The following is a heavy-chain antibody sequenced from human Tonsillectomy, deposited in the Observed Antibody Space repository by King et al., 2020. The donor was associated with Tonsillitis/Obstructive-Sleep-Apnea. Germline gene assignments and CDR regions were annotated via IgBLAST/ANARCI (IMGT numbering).Heavy chain of an antibody. CDR2: ISYDGSNK. D-gene: IGHD6-13*01. V-gene: IGHV3-30*01. CDR1: GFTFSSYA. J-gene: IGHJ6*03. Sequence: VQLVESGGGVVQPGRSLRLSCAASGFTFSSYAMHWVRQAPGKGLEWVAVISYDGSNKYYADSVKGRFTISRDNSKNTLYLQMNRLRAEDTAVYYCASSYIGGGYSSSWLKPPPTEYYYYYYMDVWGKGTTVTVSS. CDR3: ASSYIGGGYSSSWLKPPPTEYYYYYYMDV.